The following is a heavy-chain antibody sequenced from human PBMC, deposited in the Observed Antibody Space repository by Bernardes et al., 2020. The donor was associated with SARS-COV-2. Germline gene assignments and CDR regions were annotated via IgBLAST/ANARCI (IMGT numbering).Heavy chain of an antibody. CDR2: INHSGST. Sequence: SETLSLTCAVYGGSFSGYYWSWIRQPPGKGLEWIGEINHSGSTNYNPSLKSRVTISVDTSKNQFSLKLSSVTAADTAVYYCARRAPFYSSSPQDYWGQGTLVTVSS. J-gene: IGHJ4*02. CDR3: ARRAPFYSSSPQDY. D-gene: IGHD6-6*01. CDR1: GGSFSGYY. V-gene: IGHV4-34*01.